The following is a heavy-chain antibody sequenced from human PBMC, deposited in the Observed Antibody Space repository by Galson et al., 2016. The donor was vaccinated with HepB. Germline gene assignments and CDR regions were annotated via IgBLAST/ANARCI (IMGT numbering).Heavy chain of an antibody. Sequence: SVTVSCKALGYTFRSFCVTWVRQAAGHGLEWMGWASAYNEYSNYAQQFQDRVIMTIDRSTSTAYMELRCLTSDDTGVYYCASPDSSVCNTAPRDRYGMDVWGQGTTVTVSS. CDR2: ASAYNEYS. J-gene: IGHJ6*02. D-gene: IGHD6-25*01. CDR3: ASPDSSVCNTAPRDRYGMDV. CDR1: GYTFRSFC. V-gene: IGHV1-18*01.